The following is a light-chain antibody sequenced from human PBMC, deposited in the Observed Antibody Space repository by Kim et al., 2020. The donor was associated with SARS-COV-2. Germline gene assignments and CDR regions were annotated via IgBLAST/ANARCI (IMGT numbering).Light chain of an antibody. J-gene: IGKJ5*01. V-gene: IGKV3-11*01. Sequence: LAPGERATPSCRASQSVSSYLAWYQQKPGQAPRLLIYDASNRATGIPARFSGSGSGTDFTLTISSLEPEDFAVYYCQQRSNWPITFGQGTRLEIK. CDR3: QQRSNWPIT. CDR2: DAS. CDR1: QSVSSY.